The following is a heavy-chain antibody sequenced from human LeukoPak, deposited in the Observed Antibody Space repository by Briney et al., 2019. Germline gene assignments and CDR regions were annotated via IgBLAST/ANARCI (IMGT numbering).Heavy chain of an antibody. Sequence: GGSLGLSCAASGFTFSDYYMSWIRQAPGKGLEWVSCIATSSTYTNYADSVKGRFTISRDNAKNSLFLEMSSLRADDTAVYFCARDVEGGTFDIWGQGTTVTVSS. CDR1: GFTFSDYY. CDR2: IATSSTYT. V-gene: IGHV3-11*05. CDR3: ARDVEGGTFDI. J-gene: IGHJ3*02. D-gene: IGHD3-16*01.